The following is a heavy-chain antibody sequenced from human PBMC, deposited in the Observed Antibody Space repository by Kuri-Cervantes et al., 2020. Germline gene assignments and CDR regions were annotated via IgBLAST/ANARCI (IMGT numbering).Heavy chain of an antibody. CDR1: GYTFTSYA. CDR3: ARVLGYCSSTSCYAYYYYGMDV. D-gene: IGHD2-2*01. CDR2: INTNTGNP. V-gene: IGHV7-4-1*01. Sequence: ASVKVSCKASGYTFTSYAMNWVRQAPGQGLEWMGWINTNTGNPTYAQGFTGRFVFSLDTSVSTAYLQICSLKAEDTAVYYCARVLGYCSSTSCYAYYYYGMDVWGQGTTITVSS. J-gene: IGHJ6*02.